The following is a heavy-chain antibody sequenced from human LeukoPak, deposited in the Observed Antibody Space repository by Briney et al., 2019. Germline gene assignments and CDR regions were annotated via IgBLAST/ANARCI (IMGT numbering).Heavy chain of an antibody. CDR3: ARGYGWYYYYGMDV. J-gene: IGHJ6*02. CDR1: GDSVSINSAA. V-gene: IGHV6-1*01. D-gene: IGHD5-18*01. CDR2: TYYRSKWYN. Sequence: SQTLSLTCAISGDSVSINSAAWNWIRQSPSRGLEWLGRTYYRSKWYNDYAVSVKSRITINPDTSKNQFSLQLNSVTPEDTAVYYYARGYGWYYYYGMDVWGQGTTVTVSS.